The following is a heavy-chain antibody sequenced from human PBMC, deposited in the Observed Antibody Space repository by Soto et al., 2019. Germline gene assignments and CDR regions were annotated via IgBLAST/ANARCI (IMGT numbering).Heavy chain of an antibody. CDR3: ARNGHIPATADAFDI. D-gene: IGHD2-2*01. V-gene: IGHV5-51*03. CDR1: GYIFTNYW. Sequence: EVRLVQSGAEVKKPGESLKISCKASGYIFTNYWIGWVRQMPGKGLEWMGIIYPGDSDRRDSPSFRGQVTISADKSSNTVYLQLSSLKASDTAMYYCARNGHIPATADAFDIWGQGTMVTVSS. CDR2: IYPGDSDR. J-gene: IGHJ3*02.